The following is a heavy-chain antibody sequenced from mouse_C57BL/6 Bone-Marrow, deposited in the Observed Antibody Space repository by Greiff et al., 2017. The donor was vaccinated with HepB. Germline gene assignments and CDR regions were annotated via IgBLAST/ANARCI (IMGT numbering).Heavy chain of an antibody. CDR2: IYPGNSDT. Sequence: EVQLVESGTVLARPGASVKMSCKTSGYTFTSYWMHWVKQRPGQGLEWIGAIYPGNSDTSYNQKFKGKAKLTAVTSASTAYMELSSLTNEDSAVYYFTRLLITTVVATVDYWGQGTTLTVSS. V-gene: IGHV1-5*01. CDR1: GYTFTSYW. J-gene: IGHJ2*01. CDR3: TRLLITTVVATVDY. D-gene: IGHD1-1*01.